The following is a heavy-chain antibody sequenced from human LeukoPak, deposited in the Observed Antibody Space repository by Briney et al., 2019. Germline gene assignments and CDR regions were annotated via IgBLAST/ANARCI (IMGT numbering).Heavy chain of an antibody. CDR2: ISGSGSTI. J-gene: IGHJ5*02. V-gene: IGHV3-23*01. CDR1: GFTFSSYA. Sequence: QAGGSLRLSCAASGFTFSSYAMSWVRQAPGKGLEWVSAISGSGSTIYYADSVKGRFTISRDNAKNSLYLQMNSLRAEDTAVYYCARDFWQQGDDPWGQGTLVTVSS. D-gene: IGHD3-3*01. CDR3: ARDFWQQGDDP.